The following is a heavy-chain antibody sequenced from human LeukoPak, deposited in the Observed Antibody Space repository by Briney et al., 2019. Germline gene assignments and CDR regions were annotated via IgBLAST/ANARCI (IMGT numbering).Heavy chain of an antibody. D-gene: IGHD3-22*01. CDR1: GYTLTELS. CDR3: ATGMYYYDSSGFY. V-gene: IGHV1-24*01. CDR2: FDPEDGET. Sequence: ASVKVSCKVSGYTLTELSMHWVRQAPGKGLEWMGGFDPEDGETIYAQKFQGRVTMTEDTSTDTAYMELSSLRSEDTAVYYCATGMYYYDSSGFYWGREPWSPSPQ. J-gene: IGHJ4*02.